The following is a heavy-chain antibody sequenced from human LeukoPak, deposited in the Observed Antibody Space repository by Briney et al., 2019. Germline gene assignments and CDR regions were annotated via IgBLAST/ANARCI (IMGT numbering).Heavy chain of an antibody. CDR2: IYYSGSI. Sequence: SETLSLTCSVSGGSIRSYYWNWIRQSPGKGLEWIGYIYYSGSINYNPSFKSRVTMSVDTSKNQFSLRLHSVTAADTAMYYCARSLGITSLHYWGQGMLVTVSS. CDR1: GGSIRSYY. CDR3: ARSLGITSLHY. D-gene: IGHD1-14*01. V-gene: IGHV4-59*01. J-gene: IGHJ4*02.